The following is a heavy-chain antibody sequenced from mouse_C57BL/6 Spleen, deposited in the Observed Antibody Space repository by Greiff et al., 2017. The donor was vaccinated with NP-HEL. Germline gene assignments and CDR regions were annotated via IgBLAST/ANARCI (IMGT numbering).Heavy chain of an antibody. D-gene: IGHD2-3*01. V-gene: IGHV1-66*01. Sequence: QVQLQQSGPELVKPGASVKISCKASGYSFTSYYIHWVKQRPGQGLEWIGWIYPGSGNTKYNEKFKGKATLTADTSSSTAYMQLSSLTSEDSAVYYCARERYDGYYKGWFAYWGQGTLVTVSA. CDR3: ARERYDGYYKGWFAY. CDR1: GYSFTSYY. CDR2: IYPGSGNT. J-gene: IGHJ3*01.